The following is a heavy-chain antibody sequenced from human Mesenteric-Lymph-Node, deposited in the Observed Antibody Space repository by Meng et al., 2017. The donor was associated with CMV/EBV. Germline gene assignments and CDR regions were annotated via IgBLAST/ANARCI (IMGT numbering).Heavy chain of an antibody. Sequence: LTGAASGFTFSSYSMNWVRQAPGKGLEWVSSISSSSSYIYYADSVKGRFTISRDNAKNSLYLQMNSLRAEDTAVYYCAREIIGAGYDFWSGYYYYGMDVWGQGTTVTVSS. D-gene: IGHD3-3*01. V-gene: IGHV3-21*01. CDR1: GFTFSSYS. CDR3: AREIIGAGYDFWSGYYYYGMDV. J-gene: IGHJ6*02. CDR2: ISSSSSYI.